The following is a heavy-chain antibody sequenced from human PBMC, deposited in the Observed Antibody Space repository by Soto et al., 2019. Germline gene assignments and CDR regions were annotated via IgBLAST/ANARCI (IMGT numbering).Heavy chain of an antibody. V-gene: IGHV3-11*01. CDR2: ISSSGSTI. CDR3: ARVARAYYDFWSGYDTSPSSYYYYYMDV. J-gene: IGHJ6*03. Sequence: GGSLRLSCAASGFTFSDYYMSWIRQAPGKGLEWVSYISSSGSTIYYADSVKGRFTISRDNAKNSLYLQMNGLRAEDTAVYYCARVARAYYDFWSGYDTSPSSYYYYYMDVWGKGTTVTVSS. CDR1: GFTFSDYY. D-gene: IGHD3-3*01.